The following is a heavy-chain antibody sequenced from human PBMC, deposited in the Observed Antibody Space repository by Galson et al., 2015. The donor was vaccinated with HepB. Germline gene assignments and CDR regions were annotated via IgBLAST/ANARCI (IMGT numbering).Heavy chain of an antibody. CDR2: ISYAGNNR. V-gene: IGHV3-30*03. CDR3: ARDSETARATYGDRYHGVDL. CDR1: GFTFERYG. J-gene: IGHJ6*02. D-gene: IGHD4-17*01. Sequence: SLRLSCAASGFTFERYGMSWVRQTPGKGLEWVAVISYAGNNRYYGESVTGRFTISREDSKNALYLQMNGLRAEDTATYYCARDSETARATYGDRYHGVDLWGQGTTVTVSS.